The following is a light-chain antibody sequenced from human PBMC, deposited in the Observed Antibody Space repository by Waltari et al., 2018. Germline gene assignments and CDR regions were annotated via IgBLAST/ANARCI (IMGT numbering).Light chain of an antibody. V-gene: IGLV4-69*01. CDR1: RVHSTNT. J-gene: IGLJ3*02. Sequence: QLVLTQSPSASASLGASVKLTCPLSRVHSTNTIAWLQQHPEKGPRYLMNVNSDGSHNKGVGIPDRFSGSSSGAERYLTISSLQSEDEADYYCQTGGHGTWVFGGGTRLTVL. CDR2: VNSDGSH. CDR3: QTGGHGTWV.